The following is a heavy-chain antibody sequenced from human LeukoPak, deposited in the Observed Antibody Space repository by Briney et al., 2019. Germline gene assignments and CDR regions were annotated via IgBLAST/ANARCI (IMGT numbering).Heavy chain of an antibody. Sequence: PGGSLRLSCAASGFTFSSYWMHWVRQAPGKGLVWVSRINSDGSSTIHADSVKGRFTISRDNAKNSLYLQMNSLRAEDTALYYCVRQNSLDYWGQGTLVTVSS. CDR3: VRQNSLDY. V-gene: IGHV3-74*01. CDR1: GFTFSSYW. D-gene: IGHD2/OR15-2a*01. J-gene: IGHJ4*02. CDR2: INSDGSST.